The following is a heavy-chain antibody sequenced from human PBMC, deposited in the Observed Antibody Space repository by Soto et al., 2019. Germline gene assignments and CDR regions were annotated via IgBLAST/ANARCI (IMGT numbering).Heavy chain of an antibody. CDR2: INHSGST. V-gene: IGHV4-34*01. CDR1: GGSISSYY. CDR3: ARKSSGWSDWFDP. J-gene: IGHJ5*02. D-gene: IGHD6-19*01. Sequence: PSETLSLTCTVSGGSISSYYWSWIRQPPGKGLEWIGEINHSGSTNYNPSLKSRVTLSVDTSKNQFSLKLSSVTAADTAVYYCARKSSGWSDWFDPWGQGTLVTVSS.